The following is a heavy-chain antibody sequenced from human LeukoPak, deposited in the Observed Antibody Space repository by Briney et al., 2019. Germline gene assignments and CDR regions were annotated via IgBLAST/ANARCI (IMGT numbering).Heavy chain of an antibody. Sequence: GGSLRLSCAASGFTFSYYEMNWVRQAPGQGLERVSYIRGSDNTTFYADSVRGRFTISRDNAKNSLFLQMNSLRAEDTAIYYCARGSYLYYFDYWGQGALVTVSS. V-gene: IGHV3-48*03. D-gene: IGHD2/OR15-2a*01. J-gene: IGHJ4*02. CDR3: ARGSYLYYFDY. CDR2: IRGSDNTT. CDR1: GFTFSYYE.